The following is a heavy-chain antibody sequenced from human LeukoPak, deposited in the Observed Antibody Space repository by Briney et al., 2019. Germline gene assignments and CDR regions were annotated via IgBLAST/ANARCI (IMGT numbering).Heavy chain of an antibody. CDR3: AAPPGYCSGGSCYFTWEY. CDR1: GFSFSDYS. V-gene: IGHV3-11*01. CDR2: IRGSGTTI. J-gene: IGHJ4*02. D-gene: IGHD2-15*01. Sequence: GGSLRLSCAASGFSFSDYSMTWVRQAPGKGLDWVAYIRGSGTTIYYADSVKGRFTISRDNAKNSLYLQMNSLRAEDTAVYYCAAPPGYCSGGSCYFTWEYWGQGTLVTVSS.